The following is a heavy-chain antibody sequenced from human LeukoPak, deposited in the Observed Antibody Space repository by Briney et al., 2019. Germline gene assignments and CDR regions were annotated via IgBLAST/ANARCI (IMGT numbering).Heavy chain of an antibody. J-gene: IGHJ4*02. V-gene: IGHV1-2*06. CDR1: GYTFTGYY. CDR2: IDPNSGGT. Sequence: ASVKVSCKASGYTFTGYYMHWVRQAPGQGLEWKGRIDPNSGGTNYAQKFQGRVTMTRDTSISTAYMELSRLRSDATAVYYCPGEEWDYGSGSYHSDYWGQGTLVTVSS. D-gene: IGHD3-10*01. CDR3: PGEEWDYGSGSYHSDY.